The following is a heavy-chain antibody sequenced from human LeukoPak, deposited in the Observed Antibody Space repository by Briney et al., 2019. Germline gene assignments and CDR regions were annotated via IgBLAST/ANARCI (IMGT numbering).Heavy chain of an antibody. Sequence: TGGSLRLSCAASGFTFSSYAMSWVRQAPGKGLEWVSAFSVSGGSTYYADSVKGRFTISRDNSKNTLYLQMNSLRAEDTAVYYCAKVGYYGDYDPFDYWGQGTLVTVSS. CDR2: FSVSGGST. CDR3: AKVGYYGDYDPFDY. V-gene: IGHV3-23*01. CDR1: GFTFSSYA. J-gene: IGHJ4*02. D-gene: IGHD4-17*01.